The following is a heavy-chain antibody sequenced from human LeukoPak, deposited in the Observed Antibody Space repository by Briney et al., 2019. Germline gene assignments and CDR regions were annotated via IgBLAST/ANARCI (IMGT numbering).Heavy chain of an antibody. CDR3: ARGVLTGYYINYYYGMDV. CDR2: MNPNSGNP. V-gene: IGHV1-8*01. Sequence: ASVKVSCKASGYTFTSYDINWVRQATGQGLEWMGWMNPNSGNPGYAQKFQGRVTMTRNTSISTAYMELSSLRSEDTAVYYCARGVLTGYYINYYYGMDVWGQGTTVTVSS. CDR1: GYTFTSYD. D-gene: IGHD3-9*01. J-gene: IGHJ6*02.